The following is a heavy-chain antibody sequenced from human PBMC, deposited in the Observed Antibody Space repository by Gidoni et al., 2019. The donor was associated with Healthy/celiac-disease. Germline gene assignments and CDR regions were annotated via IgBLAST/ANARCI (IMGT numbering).Heavy chain of an antibody. D-gene: IGHD3-3*01. CDR3: ARDGVLRFLEWLSSYYYYGMDV. V-gene: IGHV1-46*03. CDR2: INPSGGST. Sequence: QVQLVQSGAEVKKPGASVKVSCQASGYTFTRHYMHLVRQAPGQGLEWMGIINPSGGSTSYAQKFQGRVTMTRDTSTSTVYMELSSLRSEDTAVYYCARDGVLRFLEWLSSYYYYGMDVWGQGTTVTVSS. CDR1: GYTFTRHY. J-gene: IGHJ6*02.